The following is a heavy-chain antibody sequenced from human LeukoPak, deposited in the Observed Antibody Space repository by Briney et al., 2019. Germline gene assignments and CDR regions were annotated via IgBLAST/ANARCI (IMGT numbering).Heavy chain of an antibody. J-gene: IGHJ3*02. CDR1: GGSISSGGYS. D-gene: IGHD4-17*01. Sequence: SETLSLTCGVSGGSISSGGYSWSWIRQPPGKGLEWIGYIYHSGSTYYNPSLKSRVTISVDRSKNQFSLKLSSVTAADTAVYYCARSVSAVTNSDDAFDIWGQGTMVTVSS. V-gene: IGHV4-30-2*01. CDR3: ARSVSAVTNSDDAFDI. CDR2: IYHSGST.